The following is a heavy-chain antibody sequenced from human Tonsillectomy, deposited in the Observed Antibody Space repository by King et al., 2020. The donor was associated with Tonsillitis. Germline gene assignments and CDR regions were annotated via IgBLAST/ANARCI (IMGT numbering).Heavy chain of an antibody. CDR1: GGSFSDYY. V-gene: IGHV4-34*01. J-gene: IGHJ2*01. CDR3: ARRTRGPIAEVIAAVCWYFDL. D-gene: IGHD2-21*01. CDR2: INHGGTT. Sequence: VQLQQWGAGLLKPSETLSLTCAVYGGSFSDYYWSWIRQPPGKGLEWFGEINHGGTTSHNPSLKSRVTMSVDTSKNQFSLKLSSLTAADTAVYYCARRTRGPIAEVIAAVCWYFDLWGRGTLVTVSS.